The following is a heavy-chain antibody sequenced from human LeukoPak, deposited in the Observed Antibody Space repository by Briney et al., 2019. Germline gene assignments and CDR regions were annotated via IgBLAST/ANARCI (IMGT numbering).Heavy chain of an antibody. Sequence: GGSLRLSCAASGFTFSSYGMHWVRQAPGKGLEWVAVIWYDGSNKYYADSVKGRFTISRDNSKNTLYLQMNSLRAEDTAVYYCARDVGATRAEHFQHWGQGTLVTVSS. CDR2: IWYDGSNK. D-gene: IGHD1-26*01. CDR3: ARDVGATRAEHFQH. J-gene: IGHJ1*01. CDR1: GFTFSSYG. V-gene: IGHV3-33*01.